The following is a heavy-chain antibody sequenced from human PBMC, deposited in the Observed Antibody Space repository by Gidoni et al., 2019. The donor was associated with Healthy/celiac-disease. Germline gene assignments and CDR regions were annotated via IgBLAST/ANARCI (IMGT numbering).Heavy chain of an antibody. CDR2: IYSSGGT. CDR3: ARDKGRDPNAFDI. J-gene: IGHJ3*02. CDR1: GGSISSGGYY. Sequence: PGLVKPSQTLSLTCTVSGGSISSGGYYWSWIRQQPGKGLEWIGYIYSSGGTYYNPSLKSRVTISVDTSKNQFSLKLSSVTAADTAVYYCARDKGRDPNAFDIWGQGTMVTVSS. V-gene: IGHV4-31*03. D-gene: IGHD1-26*01.